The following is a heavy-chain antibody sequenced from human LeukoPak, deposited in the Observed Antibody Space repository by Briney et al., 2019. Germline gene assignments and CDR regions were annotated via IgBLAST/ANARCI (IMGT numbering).Heavy chain of an antibody. J-gene: IGHJ6*03. CDR2: INPNSGGT. Sequence: AASVKVSCKASGYTFTGYYMHWVRQAPGQGLEWMGWINPNSGGTNYAQKFQGRVTMTRDTSISTAYMELSSLRSEDTAVYYCASWGIRYYYMDVWGKGTTVTVSS. CDR3: ASWGIRYYYMDV. D-gene: IGHD3-16*01. CDR1: GYTFTGYY. V-gene: IGHV1-2*02.